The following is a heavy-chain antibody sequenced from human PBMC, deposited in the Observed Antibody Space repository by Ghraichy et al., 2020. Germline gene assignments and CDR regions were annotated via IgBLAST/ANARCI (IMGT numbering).Heavy chain of an antibody. Sequence: SGPTLVKPTQTLTLTCTFSGFSLSASGVGVAWVRQPPGKALEWLALIYSNGDERYNPSLRTRLTISKDTSKNQVVLTVISMNPVDTATYYCAHRFDYGGLDYWGQGTLVTVSS. CDR2: IYSNGDE. CDR1: GFSLSASGVG. CDR3: AHRFDYGGLDY. V-gene: IGHV2-5*01. J-gene: IGHJ4*02. D-gene: IGHD4-23*01.